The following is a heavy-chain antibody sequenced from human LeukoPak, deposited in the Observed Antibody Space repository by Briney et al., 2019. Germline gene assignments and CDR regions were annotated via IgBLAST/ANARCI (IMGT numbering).Heavy chain of an antibody. V-gene: IGHV3-53*01. CDR3: ARELREHGVFDI. CDR1: GFTFSSYG. Sequence: PGGSLRLSCAASGFTFSSYGMSWVRQAPGKGLKWVSEIYSDGSTYYAASVKGRFSISRDNSKNTVYLQMNSLRAEDTAVYYCARELREHGVFDIWGQGTMVTVSS. D-gene: IGHD1-26*01. CDR2: IYSDGST. J-gene: IGHJ3*02.